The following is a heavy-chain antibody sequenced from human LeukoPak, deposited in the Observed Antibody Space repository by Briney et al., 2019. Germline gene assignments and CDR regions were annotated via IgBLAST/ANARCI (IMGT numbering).Heavy chain of an antibody. V-gene: IGHV7-4-1*02. J-gene: IGHJ6*02. CDR3: AREGDGDPIYGMDV. CDR1: GYTFTSYG. Sequence: ASVKVSCKASGYTFTSYGISWVRQAPGQGLEWMGWINTNTGNPTYAQGFTGRFVFSLDTSVSTAYLQISSLKAEDTAVYYCAREGDGDPIYGMDVWGQGTTVTVSS. D-gene: IGHD4-17*01. CDR2: INTNTGNP.